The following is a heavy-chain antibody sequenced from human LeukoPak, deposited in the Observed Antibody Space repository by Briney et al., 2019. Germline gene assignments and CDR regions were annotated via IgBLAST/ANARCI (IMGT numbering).Heavy chain of an antibody. CDR3: ARGSGNYYYGSGSFYP. CDR1: GGSISSSSYY. Sequence: SETLSLTCTVSGGSISSSSYYWGWIRQPPGKGLEWIGSIHHSGSTYYNPSLKSRITISIDKSKNQFSLKLTSVTAADAAVYYCARGSGNYYYGSGSFYPWGQGTLVTVCS. D-gene: IGHD3-10*01. V-gene: IGHV4-39*07. CDR2: IHHSGST. J-gene: IGHJ4*02.